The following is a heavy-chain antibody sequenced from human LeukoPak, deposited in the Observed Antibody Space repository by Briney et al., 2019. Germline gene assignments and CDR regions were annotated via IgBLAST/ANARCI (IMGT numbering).Heavy chain of an antibody. D-gene: IGHD2-2*01. CDR3: ARALYCSSTSCYEVPENDY. V-gene: IGHV1-2*02. Sequence: ASVKVSCKASGYTFTSYDINWVRQAPGQGLEWMGWINPNSGGTNYAQKFQGRVTMTRDTSISTAYMELSRLRSDDTAVYYCARALYCSSTSCYEVPENDYWGQGTLVTVSS. CDR2: INPNSGGT. CDR1: GYTFTSYD. J-gene: IGHJ4*02.